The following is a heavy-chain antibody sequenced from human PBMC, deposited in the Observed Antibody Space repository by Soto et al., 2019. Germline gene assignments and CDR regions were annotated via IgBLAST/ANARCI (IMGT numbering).Heavy chain of an antibody. CDR2: IYRSGST. J-gene: IGHJ5*02. CDR3: ARDRREGDWFDP. V-gene: IGHV4-30-2*01. D-gene: IGHD3-16*01. Sequence: QLQLQESGSGLVRPSQTLSLTCAVSGGSISSGGYSWNWIRQPPGMGLEWIGYIYRSGSTLYTPPLKSRVTISVDKSKNQFSLKLTSVTAADTAVYYCARDRREGDWFDPWGQGTLVTVSS. CDR1: GGSISSGGYS.